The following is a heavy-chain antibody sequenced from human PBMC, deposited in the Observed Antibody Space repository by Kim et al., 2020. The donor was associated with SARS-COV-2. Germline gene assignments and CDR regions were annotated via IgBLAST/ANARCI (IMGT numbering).Heavy chain of an antibody. CDR2: IWYDGSNK. Sequence: GGSLRLSCAASGFTFSSYGMHWVRQAPGKGLEWVAVIWYDGSNKYYADSVKGRFTISRDNSKNTLYLQMNSLRAEDTAVYYCARDRGWFGELLPSYFDYWGQETLVTVSS. CDR3: ARDRGWFGELLPSYFDY. D-gene: IGHD3-10*01. J-gene: IGHJ4*02. CDR1: GFTFSSYG. V-gene: IGHV3-33*01.